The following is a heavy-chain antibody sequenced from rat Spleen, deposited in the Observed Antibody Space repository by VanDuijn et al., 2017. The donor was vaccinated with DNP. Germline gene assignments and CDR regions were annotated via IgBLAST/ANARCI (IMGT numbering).Heavy chain of an antibody. CDR3: ARLIHYYDGSYYHYFDY. CDR2: INVVGSRT. D-gene: IGHD1-12*02. V-gene: IGHV5-7*01. CDR1: GFTFSNSY. Sequence: EVQLVESGGGLVQPGRSLKLSCAASGFTFSNSYMAWVRQAPKKGLEWVATINVVGSRTYYPDSVRGRFTISRENAKSSLNLQMNSLKSEDTATYYCARLIHYYDGSYYHYFDYWGQGVMVTVSS. J-gene: IGHJ2*01.